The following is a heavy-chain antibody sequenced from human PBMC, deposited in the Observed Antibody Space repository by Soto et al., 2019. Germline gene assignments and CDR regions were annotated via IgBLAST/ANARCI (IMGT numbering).Heavy chain of an antibody. CDR1: GFTFSSYA. V-gene: IGHV3-9*01. J-gene: IGHJ6*02. D-gene: IGHD3-3*01. Sequence: GGSLRLSCAASGFTFSSYAMSWVRQAPGKGLEWVSGISWNSGSIGYADSVKGRFTISRDNAKNSLYLQMNSLRAEDTALYYCAKDVRSAVKSYYDFWSGYYRWYYGMDVWGQGTTVTVSS. CDR3: AKDVRSAVKSYYDFWSGYYRWYYGMDV. CDR2: ISWNSGSI.